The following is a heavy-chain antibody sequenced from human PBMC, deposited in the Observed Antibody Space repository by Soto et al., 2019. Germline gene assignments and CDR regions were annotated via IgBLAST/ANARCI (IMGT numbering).Heavy chain of an antibody. V-gene: IGHV3-23*01. CDR2: ISGSGGST. CDR3: AKTRLTRTSNWFVT. Sequence: GGSLRLSCSGSGFTFSSYAMSWGRQAPGKGLGLGSVISGSGGSTYYAESVKGRFTISRDNAKNTRYLEMNSLRVEDTDVYYCAKTRLTRTSNWFVTWGQGTLVNVSS. J-gene: IGHJ5*02. CDR1: GFTFSSYA.